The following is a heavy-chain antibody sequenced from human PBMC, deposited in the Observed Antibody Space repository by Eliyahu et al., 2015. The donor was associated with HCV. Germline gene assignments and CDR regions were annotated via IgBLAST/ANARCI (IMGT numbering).Heavy chain of an antibody. CDR2: IRSKTDGGAA. D-gene: IGHD1-26*01. V-gene: IGHV3-15*01. CDR1: GLTXSNAW. Sequence: EVQLVESGGGLVKPGGSLRLSXAVSGLTXSNAWMKWVRXAXGKGLEWVGRIRSKTDGGAADSAAPVKGRFTISRDDSRNMLFLQMNSLKTEDTAVYYCATDLGEGWGQGTLVTVSS. J-gene: IGHJ4*02. CDR3: ATDLGEG.